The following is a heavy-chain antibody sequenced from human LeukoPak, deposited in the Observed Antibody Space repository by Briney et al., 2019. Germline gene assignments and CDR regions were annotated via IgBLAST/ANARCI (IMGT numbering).Heavy chain of an antibody. Sequence: GASVKVSFKASGYSFTNFGISWVRQAPGQGLEWMGWISGFNGNTNYGLNVQGRVTMTTDTSSVTVYMELRSLRSDDTAVYYCARMVRGVPYYYAMDVWGQGTTVTVSS. CDR3: ARMVRGVPYYYAMDV. CDR2: ISGFNGNT. V-gene: IGHV1-18*01. J-gene: IGHJ6*02. D-gene: IGHD3-10*01. CDR1: GYSFTNFG.